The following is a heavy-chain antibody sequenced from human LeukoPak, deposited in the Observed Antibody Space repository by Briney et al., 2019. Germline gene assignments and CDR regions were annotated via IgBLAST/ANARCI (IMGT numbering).Heavy chain of an antibody. J-gene: IGHJ5*02. CDR3: ARDEEAYSSIPNWFDP. CDR1: GFTSSSYS. D-gene: IGHD6-13*01. CDR2: ISSSSSYI. Sequence: GGSLRLSCAASGFTSSSYSMNWVRQAPGKGLEWVSSISSSSSYIYYADSVKGRFTISRDNAKDSLYLQMNSLRAEDTAVYYCARDEEAYSSIPNWFDPWGQGTLVTVSS. V-gene: IGHV3-21*01.